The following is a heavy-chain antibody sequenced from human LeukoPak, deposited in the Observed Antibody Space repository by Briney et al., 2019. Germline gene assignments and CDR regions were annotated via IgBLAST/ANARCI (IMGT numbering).Heavy chain of an antibody. Sequence: LAGGSLRLSCAASGFTFSSYGMHWVRQAPGKGREWVTHISYDGSNKYYEDSVKGRFTISRDNSKNTLYLQMNSLRAEDTAVYYCAKVWMGSSWYFDYWGQGALVTVSS. V-gene: IGHV3-30*18. CDR2: ISYDGSNK. D-gene: IGHD6-13*01. CDR3: AKVWMGSSWYFDY. CDR1: GFTFSSYG. J-gene: IGHJ4*02.